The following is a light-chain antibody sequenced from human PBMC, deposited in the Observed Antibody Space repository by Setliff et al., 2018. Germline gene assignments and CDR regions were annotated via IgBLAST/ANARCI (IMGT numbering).Light chain of an antibody. CDR1: SSDVGRYNF. V-gene: IGLV2-11*01. Sequence: QSALAQTRSVSGSPGQSVTISCTGTSSDVGRYNFVSWYQQHPGKAPKLIIYDVTKRPSGAPDRFSGSKSGNTASLTISGLQAEDEADYSCCSYADTYISVFGTGTKVTVL. J-gene: IGLJ1*01. CDR2: DVT. CDR3: CSYADTYISV.